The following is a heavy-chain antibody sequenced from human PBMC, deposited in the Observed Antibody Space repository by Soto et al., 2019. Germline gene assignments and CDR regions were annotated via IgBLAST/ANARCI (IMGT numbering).Heavy chain of an antibody. CDR1: GFSLKPREVG. Sequence: QITLTDSGPARLNPQRTLTLPCTFSGFSLKPREVGVGGIRQPPGKALEWLGVVYWDDDKTYSPSLKSRLTITKDTPKNQVVLRMTKMDPVDTATYYCAHCRGGVASFWGQGTLVTVSS. CDR3: AHCRGGVASF. D-gene: IGHD3-16*01. CDR2: VYWDDDK. V-gene: IGHV2-5*02. J-gene: IGHJ4*02.